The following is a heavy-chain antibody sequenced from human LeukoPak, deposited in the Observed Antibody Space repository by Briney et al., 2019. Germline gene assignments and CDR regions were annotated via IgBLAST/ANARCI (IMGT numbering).Heavy chain of an antibody. CDR2: IYPGDSDT. J-gene: IGHJ3*02. D-gene: IGHD2-2*01. CDR1: GYSFTSYW. Sequence: GESLKISCKGSGYSFTSYWIGWVRQMPGKGLEWMGIIYPGDSDTRYSPSFQGQVTISADKSISTAYLQWSSLKASDTAMYHCARRGCSSTSCYRGAFDIWGQGTMVTVSS. CDR3: ARRGCSSTSCYRGAFDI. V-gene: IGHV5-51*01.